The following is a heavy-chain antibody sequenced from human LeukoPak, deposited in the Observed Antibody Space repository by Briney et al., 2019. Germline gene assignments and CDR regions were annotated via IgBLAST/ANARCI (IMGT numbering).Heavy chain of an antibody. V-gene: IGHV4-39*01. CDR2: IYYSGST. CDR3: ATPYSGGYQGLDI. D-gene: IGHD1-26*01. Sequence: KTSETLSLTCTVSGGSISSNKYYWGWIRQPPGKGLEWIGSIYYSGSTYYNPTLKSRVTIFVDTSKNQFSLKLSSVTAADTAVYYCATPYSGGYQGLDIWGQGTMATVSS. CDR1: GGSISSNKYY. J-gene: IGHJ3*02.